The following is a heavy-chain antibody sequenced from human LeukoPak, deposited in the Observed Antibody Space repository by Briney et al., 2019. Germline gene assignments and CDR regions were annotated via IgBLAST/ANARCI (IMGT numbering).Heavy chain of an antibody. CDR3: ARGPWGSSTSWGDYYYGMDV. D-gene: IGHD2-2*01. J-gene: IGHJ6*01. CDR2: IYYSGST. V-gene: IGHV4-59*01. CDR1: GGSISSYY. Sequence: PSETLSLTCTVSGGSISSYYWSWIRQPPGKGLEWIGYIYYSGSTNYNPSLKSRVTISVDTSKNQFSLKLSSVTAADTAVYYCARGPWGSSTSWGDYYYGMDVWGQGTTVTVSS.